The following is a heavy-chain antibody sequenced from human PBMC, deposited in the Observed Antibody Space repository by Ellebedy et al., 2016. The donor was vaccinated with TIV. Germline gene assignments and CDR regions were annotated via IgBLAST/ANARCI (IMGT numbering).Heavy chain of an antibody. CDR3: ARKLLSMSHVFDI. V-gene: IGHV4-59*01. CDR1: GGYLRTYY. CDR2: IYYSGST. J-gene: IGHJ3*02. Sequence: LETLSLTXNVSGGYLRTYYWSWIRQSPGKGLEWIGYIYYSGSTGYNPSLKSRVTISVDTSKNQVSLKLRSVTAADTALYYCARKLLSMSHVFDIWGQGTMVTVSS. D-gene: IGHD2/OR15-2a*01.